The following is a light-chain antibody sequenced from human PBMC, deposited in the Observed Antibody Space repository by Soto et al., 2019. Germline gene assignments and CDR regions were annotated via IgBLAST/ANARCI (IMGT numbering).Light chain of an antibody. Sequence: ENVLTQSPATLSLSPGEIATLSCRASQSVSSKLVWYQQKPGQAPRFLIYGASTRATGIPARFRGSGSGTEFTLTIDSLQSEDFAVYYCQQYNDWPPAFGGGTKVDI. J-gene: IGKJ4*01. CDR2: GAS. CDR1: QSVSSK. V-gene: IGKV3-15*01. CDR3: QQYNDWPPA.